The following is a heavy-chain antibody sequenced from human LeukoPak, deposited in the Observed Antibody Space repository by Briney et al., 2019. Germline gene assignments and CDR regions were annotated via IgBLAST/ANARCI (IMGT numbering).Heavy chain of an antibody. CDR1: GFTFSSYS. D-gene: IGHD6-19*01. CDR2: ISSSSSYI. Sequence: GGSLRLSCAASGFTFSSYSTNWVRQAPGKGLEWVSSISSSSSYIYYADSVKGRFIISRDNAKNSLYLQMNGLRAEDTAVYYCARDHSSGRFDYWGQGTLVTVSS. CDR3: ARDHSSGRFDY. J-gene: IGHJ4*02. V-gene: IGHV3-21*01.